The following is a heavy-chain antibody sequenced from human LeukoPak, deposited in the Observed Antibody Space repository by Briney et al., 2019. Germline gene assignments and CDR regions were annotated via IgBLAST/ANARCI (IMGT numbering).Heavy chain of an antibody. CDR1: GGSISSSNW. CDR2: IYYSGST. J-gene: IGHJ2*01. D-gene: IGHD3-22*01. V-gene: IGHV4-30-4*01. CDR3: ARRYHSSGYYSNWYFDL. Sequence: PSETLSLTCAVSGGSISSSNWWSWVRQPPGKGLEWIGYIYYSGSTYYNPSLKSRVTISVDTSKNQFSLKLSSVTAADTAVYYCARRYHSSGYYSNWYFDLWGRGTLVTVSS.